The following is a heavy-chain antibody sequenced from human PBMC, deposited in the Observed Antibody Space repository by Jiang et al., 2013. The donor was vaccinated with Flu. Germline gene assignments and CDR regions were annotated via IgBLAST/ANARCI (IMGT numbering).Heavy chain of an antibody. J-gene: IGHJ4*02. Sequence: YAGSVKGRFTISRDNSKNTLYLQMNSLRAEDTAVYYCAKDYYDRGGYYYADFMRGDFDYWGQGTLVTVSS. CDR3: AKDYYDRGGYYYADFMRGDFDY. D-gene: IGHD3-22*01. V-gene: IGHV3-23*01.